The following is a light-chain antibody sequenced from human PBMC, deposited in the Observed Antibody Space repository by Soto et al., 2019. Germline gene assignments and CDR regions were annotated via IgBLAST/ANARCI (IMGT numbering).Light chain of an antibody. CDR1: QSVSSSH. Sequence: EIVLTQSPGTLSLSPGERATLSCRASQSVSSSHLAWFRQRPGQAPRLLIYGASGRAAGIPDRFSGSGSGTDFTLTISRLEPEDFAVYYCQQYGSSPRTFGQGTKVDIK. J-gene: IGKJ1*01. CDR3: QQYGSSPRT. CDR2: GAS. V-gene: IGKV3-20*01.